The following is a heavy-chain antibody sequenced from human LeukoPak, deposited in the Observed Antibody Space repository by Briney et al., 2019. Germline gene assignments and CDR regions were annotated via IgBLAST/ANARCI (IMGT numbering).Heavy chain of an antibody. J-gene: IGHJ5*02. V-gene: IGHV1-8*01. Sequence: ASVKVSYKASGYTFTSYDINWVRQATGQGLEWMEWMNPNSGNTGYAQKFQGRVTMTRNTSISTAYMELSSLRSEDTAVYYCARGARSTYYYDSSGYYYFSWGQGTLVTVSS. D-gene: IGHD3-22*01. CDR3: ARGARSTYYYDSSGYYYFS. CDR2: MNPNSGNT. CDR1: GYTFTSYD.